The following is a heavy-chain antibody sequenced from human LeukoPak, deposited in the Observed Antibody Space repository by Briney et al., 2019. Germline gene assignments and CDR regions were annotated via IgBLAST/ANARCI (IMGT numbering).Heavy chain of an antibody. CDR1: GYTFTSYY. CDR3: ARGYCGGDCYLLAYYYYGMDV. D-gene: IGHD2-21*02. CDR2: INPSGGST. Sequence: ASVKVSCKASGYTFTSYYMHWVRQPPGQGLEWMGIINPSGGSTSYAQKFQGRVTMTRDTSTSTVYMELSSLRSEDTAVYYCARGYCGGDCYLLAYYYYGMDVWGQGTTVTVSS. J-gene: IGHJ6*02. V-gene: IGHV1-46*01.